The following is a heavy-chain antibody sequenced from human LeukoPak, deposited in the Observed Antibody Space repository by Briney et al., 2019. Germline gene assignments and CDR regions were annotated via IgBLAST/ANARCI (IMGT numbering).Heavy chain of an antibody. CDR3: AKVRGYSYGYFDY. D-gene: IGHD5-18*01. CDR2: IWYDGSNK. J-gene: IGHJ4*02. V-gene: IGHV3-30*02. Sequence: PGGSLRLSCAASGFTFSNCGMHWVRQAPGKGLEWVAHIWYDGSNKYYADSVRGRFTISRDNAKNSLYLQMNSLRAEDTALYYCAKVRGYSYGYFDYWGQGTLVTVSS. CDR1: GFTFSNCG.